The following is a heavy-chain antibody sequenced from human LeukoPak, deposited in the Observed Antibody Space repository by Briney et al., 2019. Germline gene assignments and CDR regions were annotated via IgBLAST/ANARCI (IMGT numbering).Heavy chain of an antibody. CDR1: GGSFSGYY. CDR3: ARTIAAAGYSYYYYYMDV. CDR2: INHSGST. J-gene: IGHJ6*03. Sequence: SETLSLTCAVYGGSFSGYYWSWIRQPPGKGLEWIGEINHSGSTNYNPSLKSRVTISVDTSKNQFSRKLSSVTAADTAVYYCARTIAAAGYSYYYYYMDVWGKGTTVTVSS. D-gene: IGHD6-13*01. V-gene: IGHV4-34*01.